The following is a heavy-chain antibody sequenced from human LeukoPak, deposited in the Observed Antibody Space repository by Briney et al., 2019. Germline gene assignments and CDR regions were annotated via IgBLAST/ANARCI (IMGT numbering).Heavy chain of an antibody. J-gene: IGHJ4*02. CDR3: ASILRRXXSFDY. Sequence: GGALRLSCAASGFTVSSNYMSWGRKAAVKGLGWVSVIYSGGSTYYADSVKGRFTISRDNSKKTLYLQMNSLRAEDTAVYYCASILRRXXSFDYWGQXXLVXVSS. V-gene: IGHV3-66*02. CDR2: IYSGGST. CDR1: GFTVSSNY. D-gene: IGHD2-8*01.